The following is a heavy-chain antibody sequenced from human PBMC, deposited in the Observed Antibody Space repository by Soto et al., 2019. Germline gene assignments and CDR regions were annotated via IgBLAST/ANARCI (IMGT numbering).Heavy chain of an antibody. CDR1: GFTFSSYS. CDR3: ARGEGSIFGVVIMVAWFDP. CDR2: ISSSSSTI. Sequence: GGSLRLSCAASGFTFSSYSMNWVRQAPGKGLEWVLYISSSSSTIYYADSVKGRFTISRDNAKNSLYLQMNSLRAEDTAVYYCARGEGSIFGVVIMVAWFDPWGQGTLVTVSS. V-gene: IGHV3-48*01. J-gene: IGHJ5*02. D-gene: IGHD3-3*01.